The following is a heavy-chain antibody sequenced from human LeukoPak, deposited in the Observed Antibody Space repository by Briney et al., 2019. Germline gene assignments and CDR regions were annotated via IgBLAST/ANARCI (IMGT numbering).Heavy chain of an antibody. J-gene: IGHJ4*02. V-gene: IGHV4-30-2*01. CDR1: GGSISSGGYS. D-gene: IGHD5-18*01. CDR2: IYHSGST. Sequence: SQTLSLTCAVSGGSISSGGYSWSWIRQPPGKGLEWIGYIYHSGSTYYNPSLKSRVTISVDTSKNQFSLKLSSVTAADTAVYYCARAKNTAMGYYFDYWGQGTLVTVSS. CDR3: ARAKNTAMGYYFDY.